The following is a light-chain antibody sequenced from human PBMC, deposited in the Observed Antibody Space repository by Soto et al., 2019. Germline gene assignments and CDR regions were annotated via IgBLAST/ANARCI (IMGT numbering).Light chain of an antibody. CDR2: AAS. CDR1: QSISKY. Sequence: DIQMTQSPSSVSASVGDRVTITCRASQSISKYLNWYQQRPGKAPNLLTYAASSLQSGVPTRFRGSGSGTDFTLTISRLQPEDFATYYCQPSYSAPWTFGQGTKVDIK. V-gene: IGKV1-39*01. J-gene: IGKJ1*01. CDR3: QPSYSAPWT.